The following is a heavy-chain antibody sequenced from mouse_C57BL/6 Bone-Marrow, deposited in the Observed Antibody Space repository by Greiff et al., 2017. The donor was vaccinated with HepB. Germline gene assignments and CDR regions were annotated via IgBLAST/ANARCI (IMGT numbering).Heavy chain of an antibody. CDR2: IRNKANNHAT. CDR1: GFTFSDAW. J-gene: IGHJ3*01. CDR3: TREDYYGSSTAWFAY. V-gene: IGHV6-6*01. Sequence: EVKLEESGGGLVQPGGSMKLSCAASGFTFSDAWMDWVRQSPEKGLEWVAEIRNKANNHATYYAESVKGRFTISRDDSKSSVYLQMNSVRAEDTGIYYCTREDYYGSSTAWFAYWGQGTLVTVSA. D-gene: IGHD1-1*01.